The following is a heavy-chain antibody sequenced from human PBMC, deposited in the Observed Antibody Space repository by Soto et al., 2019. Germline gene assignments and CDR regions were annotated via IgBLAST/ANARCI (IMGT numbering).Heavy chain of an antibody. D-gene: IGHD4-17*01. CDR1: GFTFSRYW. V-gene: IGHV3-7*01. CDR3: ARDVSDYIALDL. CDR2: IKEDGSEK. Sequence: EVQLVESGGGLVQPGGSQRLSCEASGFTFSRYWMSWVRQAPGKGLEWVANIKEDGSEKYYVDSLKGRFTISRDNAKNSLNLQMDSLRAEDTAVYYCARDVSDYIALDLWGQGTMLTVSS. J-gene: IGHJ3*01.